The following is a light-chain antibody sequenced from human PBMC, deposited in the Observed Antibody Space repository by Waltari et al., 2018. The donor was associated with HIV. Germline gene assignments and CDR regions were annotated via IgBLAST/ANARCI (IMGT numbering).Light chain of an antibody. V-gene: IGLV1-44*01. CDR1: SSNIGSNT. Sequence: QSVPTQPPSASGTPGQRVTISCSGSSSNIGSNTVNWYQQLPGTAPKLLIYSDYQRPSGVPDRFSGSKSGTSASLAISGLKSEDEADYYCAAWDDSLNGVVFGGGTKLTVL. CDR2: SDY. J-gene: IGLJ2*01. CDR3: AAWDDSLNGVV.